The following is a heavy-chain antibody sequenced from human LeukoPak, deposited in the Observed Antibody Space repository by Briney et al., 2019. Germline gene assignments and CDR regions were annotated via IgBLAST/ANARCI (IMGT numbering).Heavy chain of an antibody. CDR2: IRYDGSNK. V-gene: IGHV3-30*02. J-gene: IGHJ5*02. D-gene: IGHD3-9*01. CDR3: AKDPLRYFDWSDQPYWFDP. Sequence: PGGSLRLSCAASGFTFSSYVMHWVRQAPGKGLEWVAIIRYDGSNKYYADSVKGRFTISRDNSKNTLYLQMNSLRAEDTAVYYCAKDPLRYFDWSDQPYWFDPWGQGTLVTVSS. CDR1: GFTFSSYV.